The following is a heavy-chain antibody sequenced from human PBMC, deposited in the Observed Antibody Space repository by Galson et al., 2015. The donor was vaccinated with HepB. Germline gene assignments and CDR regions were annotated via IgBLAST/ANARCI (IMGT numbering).Heavy chain of an antibody. CDR1: GFSLSTSGVA. CDR2: IFWNDDK. D-gene: IGHD3-16*01. Sequence: PALVKPTQTLTLTRTFSGFSLSTSGVAVGWIRQPPGKALEWLGLIFWNDDKRYSPSLKNRVTITKDSSKNQVVLTMTNIDPLDTGTYFCALSRKLGMNFDHWGQGTLVTVSS. V-gene: IGHV2-5*01. J-gene: IGHJ4*02. CDR3: ALSRKLGMNFDH.